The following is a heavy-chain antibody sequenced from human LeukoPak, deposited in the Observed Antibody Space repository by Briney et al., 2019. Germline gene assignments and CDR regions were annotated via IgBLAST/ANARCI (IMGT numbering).Heavy chain of an antibody. CDR3: ARGPGGRYFDY. CDR1: GGSFSGYY. Sequence: SETLSLTCAVYGGSFSGYYWSWIRQPPGKGLEWIGEINHSGSTNYNPSLKSRVTISVDTSKNQFSLKLSSVTAADTAVYYCARGPGGRYFDYWGQGTLVTVSS. V-gene: IGHV4-34*01. CDR2: INHSGST. J-gene: IGHJ4*02.